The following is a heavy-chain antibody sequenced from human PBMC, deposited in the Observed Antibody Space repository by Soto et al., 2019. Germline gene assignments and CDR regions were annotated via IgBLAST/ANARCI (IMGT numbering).Heavy chain of an antibody. D-gene: IGHD3-22*01. CDR1: GYTLTTYG. J-gene: IGHJ5*02. V-gene: IGHV1-69*13. CDR2: IIPIFGTA. Sequence: ASVKVSCKTSGYTLTTYGISWVRQAPGQGLEWMGEIIPIFGTANYAQKFQGRVTITADESTSTAYMELSSLRSEDTAVYYCARDRGPSSGYYPYWFDPWGQGTLVTVSS. CDR3: ARDRGPSSGYYPYWFDP.